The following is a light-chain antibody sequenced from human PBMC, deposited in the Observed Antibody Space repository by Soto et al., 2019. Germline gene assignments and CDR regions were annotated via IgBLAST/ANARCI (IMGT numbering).Light chain of an antibody. Sequence: QSALTQPPSISGAPGQRVTISCTGSNSNIGAGFDVHWFQQLPGTAPKLLIYGNSHRPSGVPDRFSGSKSGTSASLAITGLLAEDEADYYCQSYDTRLSGRVFGGGTQLTVL. J-gene: IGLJ3*02. CDR2: GNS. V-gene: IGLV1-40*01. CDR3: QSYDTRLSGRV. CDR1: NSNIGAGFD.